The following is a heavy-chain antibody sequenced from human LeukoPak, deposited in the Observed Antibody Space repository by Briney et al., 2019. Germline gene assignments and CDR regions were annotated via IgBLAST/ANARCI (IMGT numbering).Heavy chain of an antibody. Sequence: PSATLSLTCPVSGDSTSRSTYYWSWIRQTPGKGLEWIGYVHHSGRTNSNPSLGSRVTMSVDTSTSQLSLNLTSVTTADTAVYFCARDLRAKYWGQGTLVFVSS. V-gene: IGHV4-61*01. CDR3: ARDLRAKY. CDR1: GDSTSRSTYY. J-gene: IGHJ1*01. CDR2: VHHSGRT. D-gene: IGHD4/OR15-4a*01.